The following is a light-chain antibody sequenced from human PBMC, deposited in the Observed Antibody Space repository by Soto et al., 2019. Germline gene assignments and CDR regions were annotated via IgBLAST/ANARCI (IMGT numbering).Light chain of an antibody. J-gene: IGLJ2*01. V-gene: IGLV1-47*01. Sequence: QSVLTQPPSASGTPGQTVTISCSGSSSNIGSAYIYWYQHLPGTAPKLLIYRNNQRPSGVPDRFSASKSGTSASLAISGLRSEDDADYYCAAWDDRLSGLVFGRGTKLTVL. CDR2: RNN. CDR3: AAWDDRLSGLV. CDR1: SSNIGSAY.